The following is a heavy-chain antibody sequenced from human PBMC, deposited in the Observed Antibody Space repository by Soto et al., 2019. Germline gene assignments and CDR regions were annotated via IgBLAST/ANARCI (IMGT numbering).Heavy chain of an antibody. CDR1: GFTLSSYW. J-gene: IGHJ3*02. D-gene: IGHD3-3*01. V-gene: IGHV3-74*01. CDR2: IKSDGTTT. CDR3: AKDQDYDFWSGPRQDAFDI. Sequence: SLRLSCAASGFTLSSYWMCWVRQRPGKGLVWVARIKSDGTTTSYADSVKGRFTISRDNAKNTLYLQMNSLRAEDTAVYYCAKDQDYDFWSGPRQDAFDIWGQGTMVTVSS.